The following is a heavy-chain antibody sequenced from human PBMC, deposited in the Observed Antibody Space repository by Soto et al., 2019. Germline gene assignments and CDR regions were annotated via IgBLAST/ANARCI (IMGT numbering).Heavy chain of an antibody. CDR1: GYTFTDYG. J-gene: IGHJ4*02. D-gene: IGHD6-19*01. CDR3: ARDGLAVAGTVDY. CDR2: ISAYNGNT. V-gene: IGHV1-18*04. Sequence: ASVKVSCKASGYTFTDYGVSWVRQAPGQGLEWMGWISAYNGNTNSPQKFQGRVTMTTDTSTTTAYMELRSLRSDDTAVYYCARDGLAVAGTVDYWGQGTLVTVSS.